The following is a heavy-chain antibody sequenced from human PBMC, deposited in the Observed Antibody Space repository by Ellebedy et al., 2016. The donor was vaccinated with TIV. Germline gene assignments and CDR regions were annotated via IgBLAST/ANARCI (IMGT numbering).Heavy chain of an antibody. Sequence: GESLKISCAASGFTFSSYTMSWVRQAPGKGLEWVSAIGGNGFATVYADSVKGRFTISSDNSKNTLSLQMNSLRPDDTAVYFCAKELYAGAHYCSDYWGQGTLVTVSS. CDR1: GFTFSSYT. D-gene: IGHD2-15*01. J-gene: IGHJ4*02. CDR2: IGGNGFAT. V-gene: IGHV3-23*01. CDR3: AKELYAGAHYCSDY.